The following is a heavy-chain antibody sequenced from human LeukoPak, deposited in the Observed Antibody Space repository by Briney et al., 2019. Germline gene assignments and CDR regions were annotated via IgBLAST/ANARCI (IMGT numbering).Heavy chain of an antibody. CDR3: ARTRLNSDPTTPLPYYYYGMDV. CDR2: IIPIFGTA. V-gene: IGHV1-69*13. J-gene: IGHJ6*02. D-gene: IGHD1-14*01. Sequence: SVKVSCKASGGTFSSYAISWVRQAPGQGLEWMGRIIPIFGTANYAQKFQGRVTITADESTSTAYMELSSLRSEDTAVYYCARTRLNSDPTTPLPYYYYGMDVWGQGTTVTVSS. CDR1: GGTFSSYA.